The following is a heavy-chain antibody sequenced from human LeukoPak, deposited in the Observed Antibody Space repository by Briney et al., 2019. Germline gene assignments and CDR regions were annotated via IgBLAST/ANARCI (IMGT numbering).Heavy chain of an antibody. J-gene: IGHJ5*02. V-gene: IGHV4-34*01. D-gene: IGHD1-1*01. CDR3: ARGDYQLVSP. Sequence: SETLSLTCAVYGGSFSADFWSWIRQPPGKGLEWIGEINHSGSTNYNPSLKSRVTISVDTSKNQFSLKLTSVTAADTAVYYCARGDYQLVSPWGQGTLVTVSS. CDR1: GGSFSADF. CDR2: INHSGST.